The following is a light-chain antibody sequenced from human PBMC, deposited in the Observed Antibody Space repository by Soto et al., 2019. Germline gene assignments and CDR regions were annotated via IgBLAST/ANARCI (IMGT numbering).Light chain of an antibody. Sequence: QSALTQPPSASETPGQRLTISCSGSSSNIGSNTVNWYQQLPGAAPKLLIYSNDQRPSGVPDRFSGSNSGTSASLAISGLQSEDEADYYCSAWYDRLNGWLFGGGTKHTVL. J-gene: IGLJ3*02. CDR3: SAWYDRLNGWL. CDR2: SND. CDR1: SSNIGSNT. V-gene: IGLV1-44*01.